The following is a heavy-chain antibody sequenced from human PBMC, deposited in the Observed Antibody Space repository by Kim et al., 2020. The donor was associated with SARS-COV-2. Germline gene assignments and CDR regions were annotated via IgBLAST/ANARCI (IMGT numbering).Heavy chain of an antibody. CDR1: GGSISSSSYY. V-gene: IGHV4-39*01. J-gene: IGHJ5*02. Sequence: SETLSLTCTVSGGSISSSSYYWGWIRQPPGKGLEWIGSIYYSGSTYYNPSLKSRDTISVDTSKNQFSLKLSSVTAADTAVYYCARRFRAYYDILTGYHGGWSDPWGRGTLVTVSS. CDR3: ARRFRAYYDILTGYHGGWSDP. CDR2: IYYSGST. D-gene: IGHD3-9*01.